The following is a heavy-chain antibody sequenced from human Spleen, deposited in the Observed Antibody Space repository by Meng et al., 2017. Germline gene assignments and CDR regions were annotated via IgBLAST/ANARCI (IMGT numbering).Heavy chain of an antibody. CDR3: AAVDLVEVTAYSEKYFHH. J-gene: IGHJ1*01. Sequence: QVQLGQSVAEAKKPGASVKVACQVYGYTLNELSMHWVRQAPGKGLEWMESFDPEDGGRVIMTEDTSIDTAYMELRSLRSEDTAVYYCAAVDLVEVTAYSEKYFHHWGQGTLVTVSS. CDR1: GYTLNELS. CDR2: FDPEDG. D-gene: IGHD2-21*02. V-gene: IGHV1-24*01.